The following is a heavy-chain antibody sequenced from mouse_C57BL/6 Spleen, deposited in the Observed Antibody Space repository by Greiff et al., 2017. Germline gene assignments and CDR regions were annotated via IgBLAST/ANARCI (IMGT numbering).Heavy chain of an antibody. CDR1: GYTFTSYW. D-gene: IGHD1-1*01. J-gene: IGHJ4*01. Sequence: QVKLQQSGAELAKPGASVKLSCKASGYTFTSYWMHWVKRRPGQGLEWIGYINPSSGYTKYNQKFKDKATLTAAKSSSTAYMQLSSLTYEDSAVYYCARSTTVVARGYAMDYWGQGTSVTVSS. CDR2: INPSSGYT. CDR3: ARSTTVVARGYAMDY. V-gene: IGHV1-7*01.